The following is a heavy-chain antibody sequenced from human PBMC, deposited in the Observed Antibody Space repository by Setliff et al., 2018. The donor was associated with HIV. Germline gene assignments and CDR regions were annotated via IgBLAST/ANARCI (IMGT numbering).Heavy chain of an antibody. V-gene: IGHV4-38-2*01. Sequence: SETLSLTCAVSGYSISSGYYWGWIRQPPGKGLEWIGAIYHSGSSYYSPSLKSRVTLFLDTSKNQFFLTLNSVTAADTAVYYCARLAGQRTIAAADYFFDFWGQGALVTVSS. CDR3: ARLAGQRTIAAADYFFDF. CDR1: GYSISSGYY. CDR2: IYHSGSS. J-gene: IGHJ4*02. D-gene: IGHD6-13*01.